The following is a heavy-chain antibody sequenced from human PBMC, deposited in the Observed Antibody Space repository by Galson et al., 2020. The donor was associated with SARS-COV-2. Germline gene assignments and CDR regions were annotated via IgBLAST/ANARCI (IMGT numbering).Heavy chain of an antibody. D-gene: IGHD3-16*02. J-gene: IGHJ4*02. CDR3: ARGEYDYVWGGYRVDY. Sequence: GGSLRLSCAASGFTFSSHSMHWVRQAPGKGLEWVSSISSSRSYIYYADSVKGRFTISRDNAKNTLYLQMNSLRAEDTAVYYCARGEYDYVWGGYRVDYWGQGTLVTVSS. CDR2: ISSSRSYI. CDR1: GFTFSSHS. V-gene: IGHV3-21*01.